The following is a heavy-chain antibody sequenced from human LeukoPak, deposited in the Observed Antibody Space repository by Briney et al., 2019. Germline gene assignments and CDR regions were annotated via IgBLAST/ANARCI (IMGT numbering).Heavy chain of an antibody. CDR2: IINSGGGA. V-gene: IGHV3-23*01. CDR1: GFTFSSYA. J-gene: IGHJ4*02. Sequence: GGSLRLSCAASGFTFSSYAMTWVRQAPGKGLEWGSSIINSGGGAYYADSVKGRFTISKDNSNNTLHLQMNSLRAEDTAVYYCAKETGDSWGYFEWWGQGTLVTVSS. CDR3: AKETGDSWGYFEW. D-gene: IGHD7-27*01.